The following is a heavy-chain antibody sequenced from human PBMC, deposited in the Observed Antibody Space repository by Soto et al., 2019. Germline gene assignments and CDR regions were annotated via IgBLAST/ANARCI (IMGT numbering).Heavy chain of an antibody. CDR3: ARVRGSGRPDAFDI. D-gene: IGHD3-10*01. CDR1: GFTVSSNY. Sequence: GGSLRLSCAASGFTVSSNYMSWVRQAPGKGLEWVSVIYSGGSTYYADSVKGRFTISRDNSKNTLYLQMNSLRAEDTAVYYCARVRGSGRPDAFDIWGQGTMVTVSS. J-gene: IGHJ3*02. V-gene: IGHV3-53*01. CDR2: IYSGGST.